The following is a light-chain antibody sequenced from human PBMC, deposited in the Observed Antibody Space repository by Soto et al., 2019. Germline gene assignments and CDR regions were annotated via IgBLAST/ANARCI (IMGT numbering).Light chain of an antibody. CDR1: QGIRHY. V-gene: IGKV1-27*01. Sequence: DIQMTQSPSPLSGSVGDRVTITCRASQGIRHYLAWYQQKPGKVPKLLIYEASNLQSGVPSRFRGGGSGTEFTLTISSLQPEDVATYYCQNFDSAPQTFGQGTKVAIK. CDR3: QNFDSAPQT. CDR2: EAS. J-gene: IGKJ1*01.